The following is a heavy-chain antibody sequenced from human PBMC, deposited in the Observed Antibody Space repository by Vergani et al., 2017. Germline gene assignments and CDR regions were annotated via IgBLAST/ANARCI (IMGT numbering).Heavy chain of an antibody. V-gene: IGHV3-48*01. J-gene: IGHJ3*02. D-gene: IGHD6-6*01. CDR3: AREYSSSSGRTFDI. CDR1: GFNFSSYN. Sequence: QLVESGGGLVQPGKSLRLSCAASGFNFSSYNMNWVRQAPGKGLEWVSSVSVTRSSRGQSYADSVKGRFTISRDSAKNSLYLQMNSLRAEDTAIYYCAREYSSSSGRTFDIGGQGTKVIVSS. CDR2: VSVTRSSRGQ.